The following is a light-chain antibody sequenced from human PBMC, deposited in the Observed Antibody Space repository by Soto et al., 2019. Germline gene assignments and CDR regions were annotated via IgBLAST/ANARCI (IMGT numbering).Light chain of an antibody. CDR3: QSYDSSLSGSYV. CDR1: SSNIGAGYD. CDR2: GNV. Sequence: QAVLTQPPSVSGAPGQRVTISCTGSSSNIGAGYDVHWYQQLPGTAPKLLIFGNVNRPSGVPDRFSASKSGTSASLAITGLQAEDEADYYCQSYDSSLSGSYVFGTGTKLTVL. J-gene: IGLJ1*01. V-gene: IGLV1-40*01.